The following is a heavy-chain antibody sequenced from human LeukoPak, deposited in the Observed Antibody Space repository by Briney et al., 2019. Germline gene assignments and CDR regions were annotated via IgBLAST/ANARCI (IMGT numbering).Heavy chain of an antibody. CDR1: GFTFSSYW. Sequence: PGGSLRLSCAASGFTFSSYWMSWVRQAPGKGLEWVANIKQDGCEKYYVDSVRGRFTISRDNAKNSLYLQMNSLRVEDTAVYYCARAYDILTGWLDYWGQGTLVIVSS. V-gene: IGHV3-7*03. CDR3: ARAYDILTGWLDY. J-gene: IGHJ4*02. CDR2: IKQDGCEK. D-gene: IGHD3-9*01.